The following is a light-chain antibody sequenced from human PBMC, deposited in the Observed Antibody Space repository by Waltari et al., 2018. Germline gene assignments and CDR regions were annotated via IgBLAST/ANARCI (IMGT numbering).Light chain of an antibody. CDR3: CSYAGSSSVV. CDR1: SSDVGRSNY. Sequence: QSALTQPASVSGSPGQSITISCTGTSSDVGRSNYVSWYQQHPGKAPKLMIYDVSKRPSGVSNRFSGSKSGNTASLTISGLQAEDEADYYCCSYAGSSSVVFGGGTKLTVL. CDR2: DVS. V-gene: IGLV2-23*02. J-gene: IGLJ2*01.